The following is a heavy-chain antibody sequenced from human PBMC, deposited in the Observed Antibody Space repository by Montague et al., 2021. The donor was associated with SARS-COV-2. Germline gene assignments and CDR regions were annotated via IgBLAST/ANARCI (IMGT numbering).Heavy chain of an antibody. Sequence: SETLSLTCAVYGGSFSGYYWSWIRQPPGKGLKWIGEINHSGSTNYNPSLKSRVTISVDTSKNQFSLKLSSVTAADTAVYYCARVRYYGAGTSLGMDVWGQGTLVTVSS. CDR3: ARVRYYGAGTSLGMDV. V-gene: IGHV4-34*01. D-gene: IGHD3-10*01. CDR2: INHSGST. CDR1: GGSFSGYY. J-gene: IGHJ6*02.